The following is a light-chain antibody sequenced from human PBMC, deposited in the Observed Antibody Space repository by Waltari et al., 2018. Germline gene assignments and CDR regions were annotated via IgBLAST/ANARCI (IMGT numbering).Light chain of an antibody. V-gene: IGLV1-51*02. CDR3: GAWDSSLSAV. Sequence: QTVLTQPPSAYAAPGLQVTISCSGTSSHTGNNYLYWYQQIPGTAPKLLIYENDKRPSGTPDRFSGSKSGTSATLGITGLQTGDEADYYCGAWDSSLSAVFGTGTKVTVL. CDR2: END. J-gene: IGLJ1*01. CDR1: SSHTGNNY.